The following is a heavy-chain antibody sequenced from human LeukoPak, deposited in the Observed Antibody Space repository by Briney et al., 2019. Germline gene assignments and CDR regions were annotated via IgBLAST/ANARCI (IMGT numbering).Heavy chain of an antibody. J-gene: IGHJ4*02. V-gene: IGHV3-66*01. D-gene: IGHD6-19*01. CDR2: IYSGGST. CDR3: AKIFTSGQIDY. Sequence: GGSLRLSCTPSGFTINSEYMSWFRQAPGKGLEWVSLIYSGGSTYYADSVKDRFTISRDNSKNTLYLQMNSLRAEDTAVYYCAKIFTSGQIDYWGQGTLVTVSS. CDR1: GFTINSEY.